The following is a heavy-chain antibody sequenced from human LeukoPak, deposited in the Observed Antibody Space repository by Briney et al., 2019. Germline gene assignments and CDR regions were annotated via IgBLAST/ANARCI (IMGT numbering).Heavy chain of an antibody. D-gene: IGHD2-2*01. J-gene: IGHJ5*02. Sequence: GGSLRLSCAASGFTFSSYAMHWVRQAPGKGLEWVAVISYDGSNKYYADPVKGRFTISRDNSKNTLYLQMNSLRAEDTAVYYCAREREVPALDPWGQGTLVTVSS. CDR1: GFTFSSYA. CDR3: AREREVPALDP. CDR2: ISYDGSNK. V-gene: IGHV3-30*01.